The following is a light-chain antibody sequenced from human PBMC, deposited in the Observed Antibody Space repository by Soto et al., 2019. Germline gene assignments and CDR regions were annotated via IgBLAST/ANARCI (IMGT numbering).Light chain of an antibody. V-gene: IGLV2-23*01. Sequence: QSVLTQPASVSGSPGQSITISCTGTSSDVGSYNLVSWYQQHPGKAPKLMIYEGSKRPSGVSNCFSGSKSGNTASLTISGXXXXXXXXXYCCSYAGSSTLVFGGGTKLTV. J-gene: IGLJ2*01. CDR2: EGS. CDR3: CSYAGSSTLV. CDR1: SSDVGSYNL.